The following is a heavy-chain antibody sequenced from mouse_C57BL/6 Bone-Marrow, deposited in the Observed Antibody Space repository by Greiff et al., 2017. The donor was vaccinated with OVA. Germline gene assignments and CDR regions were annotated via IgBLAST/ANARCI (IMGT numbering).Heavy chain of an antibody. V-gene: IGHV14-4*01. CDR3: TTDDDDGYVDV. J-gene: IGHJ1*03. CDR1: GFNIKDDY. CDR2: IDTENGDT. Sequence: EVQLQQSGAELVRPGASVKLSCTASGFNIKDDYMHWVKQRPEQGLEWIGWIDTENGDTAYASKFQGKATITADTSSTTAYLQLSSLTSEDTAVYYCTTDDDDGYVDVWGTGTTVTVSS. D-gene: IGHD2-4*01.